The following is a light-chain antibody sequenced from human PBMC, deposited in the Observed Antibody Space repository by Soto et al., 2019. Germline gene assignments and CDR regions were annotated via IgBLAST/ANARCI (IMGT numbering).Light chain of an antibody. CDR3: QHYGSSSWA. Sequence: IVLTQSPGTLSLSPGERATLSCRASQSSSSIYLAWYQQKPGQAPRLLIYDASSRATGIPDRFSGSGSGTDFTLTISTLEPEDFAVYFCQHYGSSSWAFGQGTKVEI. CDR2: DAS. CDR1: QSSSSIY. J-gene: IGKJ1*01. V-gene: IGKV3-20*01.